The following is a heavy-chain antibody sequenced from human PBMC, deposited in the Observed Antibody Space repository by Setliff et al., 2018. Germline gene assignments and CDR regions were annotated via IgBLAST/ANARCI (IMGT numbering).Heavy chain of an antibody. J-gene: IGHJ4*02. CDR2: IRGRTDNYAT. V-gene: IGHV3-73*01. Sequence: GGSLRLSCAASGFSFSGSAVYWVRQASVKGLEWIGRIRGRTDNYATAYAASVRGRFTISRDDSKNTAYLQVNSLKTEDTAVYYCAITMATGVDFFDYWGQGTLVTVSS. CDR3: AITMATGVDFFDY. CDR1: GFSFSGSA. D-gene: IGHD5-12*01.